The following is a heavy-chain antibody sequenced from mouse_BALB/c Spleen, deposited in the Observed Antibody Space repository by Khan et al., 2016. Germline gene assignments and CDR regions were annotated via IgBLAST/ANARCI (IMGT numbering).Heavy chain of an antibody. CDR2: IIPGTGST. D-gene: IGHD3-3*01. V-gene: IGHV1-9*01. J-gene: IGHJ2*01. Sequence: QVQLKQSGAELMKPGASVKISCKAIGYTFNNYWIEWIKQRPGHGLEWIGVIIPGTGSTKYNEKFKGKATFTAETSSNTAYMQLNSLTSADSAFYYCARAGTGGYYLDSWGQGTTLTVSS. CDR1: GYTFNNYW. CDR3: ARAGTGGYYLDS.